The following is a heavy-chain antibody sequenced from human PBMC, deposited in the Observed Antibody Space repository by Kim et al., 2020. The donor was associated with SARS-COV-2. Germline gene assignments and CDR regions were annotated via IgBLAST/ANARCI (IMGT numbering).Heavy chain of an antibody. Sequence: EGSLRLSCAASGFTFSGYWIHWVRQAPGKGLVWVSRISGDGTTTDYADSVKGRFTISRDNAKNTVYLQMNSLRAEDTAVYYCASGDTSRWGYFYYWGQGALVTVSS. J-gene: IGHJ4*02. CDR2: ISGDGTTT. CDR3: ASGDTSRWGYFYY. CDR1: GFTFSGYW. V-gene: IGHV3-74*01. D-gene: IGHD6-13*01.